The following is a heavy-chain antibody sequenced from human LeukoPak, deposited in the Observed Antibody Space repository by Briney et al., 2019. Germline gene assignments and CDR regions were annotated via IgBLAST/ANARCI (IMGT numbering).Heavy chain of an antibody. D-gene: IGHD3-16*01. CDR2: IYYSGNT. V-gene: IGHV4-59*12. CDR3: ARDSRNGYDYVWGSVHYFDY. Sequence: PSETLSLTCTVSGGSISSYYWSLIRQPPGKGLEWIGYIYYSGNTNYNPSLKSRVTISVDTSKNQFSLKLTSVTAAGTAMYYCARDSRNGYDYVWGSVHYFDYWGQGTLVTVSS. CDR1: GGSISSYY. J-gene: IGHJ4*02.